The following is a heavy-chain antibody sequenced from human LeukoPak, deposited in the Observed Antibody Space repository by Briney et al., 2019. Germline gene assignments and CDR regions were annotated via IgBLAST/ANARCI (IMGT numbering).Heavy chain of an antibody. CDR3: CRRWLNYYYYGMDV. J-gene: IGHJ6*02. D-gene: IGHD5-18*01. Sequence: GSLRLSCEASEFTFSSNWMSWVRQAQGKGLEWVANIKEDGSEKYYVDSVKGRLPISRDNAKNSLYLQMNSLRAEDTAVYYCCRRWLNYYYYGMDVWGQGTTVTVSS. CDR1: EFTFSSNW. CDR2: IKEDGSEK. V-gene: IGHV3-7*01.